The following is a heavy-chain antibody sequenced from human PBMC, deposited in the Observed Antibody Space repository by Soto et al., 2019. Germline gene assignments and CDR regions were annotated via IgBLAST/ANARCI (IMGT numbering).Heavy chain of an antibody. V-gene: IGHV4-4*02. CDR3: ARSTDSSGYYPRWYYYGMDV. CDR2: IYHSGST. CDR1: GGSISSSNW. J-gene: IGHJ6*02. Sequence: SETLSLTCAVSGGSISSSNWWSWVRQPPGKGLEWIGEIYHSGSTNYNPSLKSRVTISVDKSKNQFSLKLSSVTAADTAVYYCARSTDSSGYYPRWYYYGMDVWGQGTTVX. D-gene: IGHD3-22*01.